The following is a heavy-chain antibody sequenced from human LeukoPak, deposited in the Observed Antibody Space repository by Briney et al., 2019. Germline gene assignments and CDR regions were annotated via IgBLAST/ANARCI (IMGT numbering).Heavy chain of an antibody. V-gene: IGHV3-21*01. CDR3: AKGKYYMDV. CDR1: GFSFRSFS. Sequence: GGSLRLSCAASGFSFRSFSMTWVRQAPGKGLEWVAAISSTSNHRYHADSVKGRFTISRDNSKNTLYLQMDSLRAEDTAVYYCAKGKYYMDVWGKGTTVTVSS. J-gene: IGHJ6*03. CDR2: ISSTSNHR.